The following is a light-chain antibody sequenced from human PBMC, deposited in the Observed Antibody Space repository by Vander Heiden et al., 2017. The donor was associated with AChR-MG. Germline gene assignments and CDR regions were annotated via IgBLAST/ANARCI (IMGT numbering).Light chain of an antibody. Sequence: EIVLTQSPGTLSLSPGERATLSCRASQTVSSSSLAWYQHRPGQAPRLLIYGASSRATGIPDRFSGSGSLTDFTLTISRLEPEDFGIYYCQQYGGSPRTFGQGTKVEIK. V-gene: IGKV3-20*01. CDR3: QQYGGSPRT. J-gene: IGKJ1*01. CDR1: QTVSSSS. CDR2: GAS.